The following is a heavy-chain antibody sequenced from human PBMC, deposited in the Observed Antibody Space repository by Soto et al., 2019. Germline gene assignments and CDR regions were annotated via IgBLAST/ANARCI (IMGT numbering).Heavy chain of an antibody. V-gene: IGHV3-23*01. CDR1: GFTFGSRH. CDR2: ISNDGDYT. Sequence: GGSLRLPCADSGFTFGSRHMAWVRQAPGKGLEWVSAISNDGDYTFYIDSVRGRFTISRDNSNNILHLQMNALRADDTAMYYCAQYSRAEHLGESWGQGTLVTVSS. D-gene: IGHD1-26*01. CDR3: AQYSRAEHLGES. J-gene: IGHJ4*02.